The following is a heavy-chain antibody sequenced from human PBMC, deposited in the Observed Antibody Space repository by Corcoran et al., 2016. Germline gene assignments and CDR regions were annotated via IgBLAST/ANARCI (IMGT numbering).Heavy chain of an antibody. D-gene: IGHD3-10*01. V-gene: IGHV1-69*01. J-gene: IGHJ6*02. CDR3: AREPQPRSGSGTGDYYYYGMDV. CDR2: IIPIFGTA. CDR1: GGTFSSYA. Sequence: QVQLVQSGAEVKKPGSSVKVSCKASGGTFSSYAISWVRQAPGQGLEWMGGIIPIFGTANYAQKFQGRVTITADESTSTAYMELSSLRPEDTAVEYWAREPQPRSGSGTGDYYYYGMDVWGQGTTVTVSS.